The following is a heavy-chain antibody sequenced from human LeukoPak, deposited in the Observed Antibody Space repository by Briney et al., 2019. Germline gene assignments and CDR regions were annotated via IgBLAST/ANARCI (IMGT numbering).Heavy chain of an antibody. V-gene: IGHV3-23*01. CDR2: ISGSGGST. CDR3: AKDRYCSSSSCYDAS. Sequence: GGSLRLSCAASGFTFSSYAMSCVRQAPGKGLEWVSAISGSGGSTYYADSVKGRFTISRDNPKNTLFLQMNSLRAEDTAVYYCAKDRYCSSSSCYDASWGQGTLVTVSS. D-gene: IGHD2-2*01. CDR1: GFTFSSYA. J-gene: IGHJ5*02.